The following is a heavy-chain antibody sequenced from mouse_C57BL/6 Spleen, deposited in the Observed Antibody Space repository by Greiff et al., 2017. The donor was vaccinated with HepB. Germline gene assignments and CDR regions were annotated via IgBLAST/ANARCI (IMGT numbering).Heavy chain of an antibody. CDR2: FHPYNDDT. CDR1: GYTFTTYP. Sequence: QVQLKQSGAELVKPGASVKMSCKASGYTFTTYPIEWMKQNHGKSLEWIGNFHPYNDDTKYNEKFKGKATLTVEKSSSTVYLELSRLTSDDSAVYYCARRGKYYYGSSYSYWYCDVWGTGTTVTVSS. J-gene: IGHJ1*03. D-gene: IGHD1-1*01. V-gene: IGHV1-47*01. CDR3: ARRGKYYYGSSYSYWYCDV.